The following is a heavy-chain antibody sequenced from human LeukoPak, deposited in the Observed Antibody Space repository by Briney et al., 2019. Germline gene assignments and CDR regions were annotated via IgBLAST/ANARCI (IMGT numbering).Heavy chain of an antibody. V-gene: IGHV1-2*02. Sequence: ASVKVSCKASGYTFTGYYMHWVRQAPGQGLEWMGWINPNSGGTNYAQTFQSRVTMTRDTSISSAYMELSSLRSDDTAVYYCARANRGYCSGGSCYHADYWGQGTLVTVSS. CDR1: GYTFTGYY. J-gene: IGHJ4*02. D-gene: IGHD2-15*01. CDR3: ARANRGYCSGGSCYHADY. CDR2: INPNSGGT.